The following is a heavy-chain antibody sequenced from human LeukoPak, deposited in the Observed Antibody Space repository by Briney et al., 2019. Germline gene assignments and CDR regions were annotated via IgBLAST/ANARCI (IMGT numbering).Heavy chain of an antibody. D-gene: IGHD3-22*01. CDR3: ARGSTMTENFDY. CDR1: GGSISSSNW. J-gene: IGHJ4*02. Sequence: SGTLSLTCAVSGGSISSSNWWSWVRQPPGKGLEWIGEIYHSGSTNYNPSLKSRVTISVDQPKNPFSLKLSSVTAADTAVYYCARGSTMTENFDYWGQGTLVTVSS. V-gene: IGHV4-4*02. CDR2: IYHSGST.